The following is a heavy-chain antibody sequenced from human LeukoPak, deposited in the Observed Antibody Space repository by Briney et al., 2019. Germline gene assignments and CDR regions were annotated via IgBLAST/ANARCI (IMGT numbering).Heavy chain of an antibody. V-gene: IGHV1-2*02. CDR3: ARSVEMATPIDY. CDR2: INPNSGGT. D-gene: IGHD5-24*01. J-gene: IGHJ4*02. Sequence: VASVKVSCKASGYTFTCYYMHWVRQAPGQGLEWMGWINPNSGGTNYAQKFQGRVTMTRDTSISTAYMELSRLRSDDTAVYYCARSVEMATPIDYWGQGTLVTVSS. CDR1: GYTFTCYY.